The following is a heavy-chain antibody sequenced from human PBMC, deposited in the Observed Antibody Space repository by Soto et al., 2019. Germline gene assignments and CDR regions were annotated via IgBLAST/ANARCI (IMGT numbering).Heavy chain of an antibody. Sequence: QLQLQESGPGLVKHSETLSLTYAVSGGSVSSGGNYWGWIRQSPGKGLEWIGSVHDTGTTHYNPSLTSRVTISVDTSKNQFSLNVNSVTAADTAVYYCARGLSSPSAAGVWGQGTLVTVSS. V-gene: IGHV4-39*01. CDR1: GGSVSSGGNY. J-gene: IGHJ4*02. D-gene: IGHD6-6*01. CDR2: VHDTGTT. CDR3: ARGLSSPSAAGV.